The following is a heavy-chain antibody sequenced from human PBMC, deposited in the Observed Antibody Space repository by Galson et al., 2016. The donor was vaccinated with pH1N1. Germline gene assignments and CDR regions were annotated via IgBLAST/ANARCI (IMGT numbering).Heavy chain of an antibody. CDR1: GGTFGSHT. D-gene: IGHD3-10*01. Sequence: SVKVSCKASGGTFGSHTISWVRQAPGQGPEWMGWISAYDGHTDYAQNFQGRVAMTIDTSTSTANMELRSLRSDDTAVYYCARDRGVFDIWGQGTRVTVSS. CDR2: ISAYDGHT. J-gene: IGHJ3*02. CDR3: ARDRGVFDI. V-gene: IGHV1-18*01.